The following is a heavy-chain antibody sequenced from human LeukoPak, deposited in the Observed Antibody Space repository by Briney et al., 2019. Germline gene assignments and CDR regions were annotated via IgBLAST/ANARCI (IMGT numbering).Heavy chain of an antibody. Sequence: GGSLRLSCSASGFTFSSYTMHWVRQAPGKGLEYVSAISSNGGSPYYADSVKGRFTISRDNSKNTLYLQMSSLRAEDTAVCYCIKDSGSSSWSTTFDYWGQGTLVTVSS. CDR1: GFTFSSYT. D-gene: IGHD6-13*01. CDR2: ISSNGGSP. CDR3: IKDSGSSSWSTTFDY. J-gene: IGHJ4*02. V-gene: IGHV3-64D*06.